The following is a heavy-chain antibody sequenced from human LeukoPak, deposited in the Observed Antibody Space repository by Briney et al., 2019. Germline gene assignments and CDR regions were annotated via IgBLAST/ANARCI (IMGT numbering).Heavy chain of an antibody. D-gene: IGHD2-21*01. V-gene: IGHV3-11*04. CDR3: ARDCGGDCAVDY. CDR2: ISSSGSTI. CDR1: GFTFSNYW. Sequence: GGSLRLSCAASGFTFSNYWMGWVRQAPGKGLEWVSYISSSGSTIYYADSVKGRFTISRDNAKNSLYLQMNSLRAEDTAVYYCARDCGGDCAVDYWGQGTLVTVSS. J-gene: IGHJ4*02.